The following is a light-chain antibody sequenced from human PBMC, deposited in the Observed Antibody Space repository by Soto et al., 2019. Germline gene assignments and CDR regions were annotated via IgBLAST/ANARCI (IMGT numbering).Light chain of an antibody. Sequence: EIVLTQSPATLSLSPGERATLSCRASQSVSSYLAWYQQKPGQAPRLLIYGASTRATGIPARFSGSGRGPGTDFTLTITSLQPEDFATYYCQQSYNAPITFGQGTRLAIK. V-gene: IGKV3-11*01. CDR1: QSVSSY. J-gene: IGKJ5*01. CDR2: GAS. CDR3: QQSYNAPIT.